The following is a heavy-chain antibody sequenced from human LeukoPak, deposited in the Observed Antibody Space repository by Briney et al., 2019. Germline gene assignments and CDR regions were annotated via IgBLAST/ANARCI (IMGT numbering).Heavy chain of an antibody. D-gene: IGHD4-11*01. CDR3: ARHGVATVTTRPSVPYYYYMDV. CDR2: IYPGDSDT. Sequence: GESLKISCKASGYNFTSYWIDWVRQMPGKGLQWMGIIYPGDSDTRYSPSFQGQVTISADKSISTAYLQWGSLKASDTAMYYCARHGVATVTTRPSVPYYYYMDVWGKGTTVTVSS. V-gene: IGHV5-51*01. CDR1: GYNFTSYW. J-gene: IGHJ6*03.